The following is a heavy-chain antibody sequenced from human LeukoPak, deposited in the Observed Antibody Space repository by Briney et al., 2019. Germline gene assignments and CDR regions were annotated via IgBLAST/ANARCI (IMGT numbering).Heavy chain of an antibody. Sequence: PGGSLRLSCAASGFTFSNYGMHWVRQAPGKGLEWVAVISNDGSNKYYADSVKGRFTISRDNSKNTLYLQVDSLRAEDTALYYCATEGILEPLRNWGQGTLVTVSS. V-gene: IGHV3-30*03. J-gene: IGHJ4*02. CDR1: GFTFSNYG. CDR2: ISNDGSNK. CDR3: ATEGILEPLRN. D-gene: IGHD1-1*01.